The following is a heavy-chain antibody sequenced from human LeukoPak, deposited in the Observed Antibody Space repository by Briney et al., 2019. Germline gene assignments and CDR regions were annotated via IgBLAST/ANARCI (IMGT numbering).Heavy chain of an antibody. CDR3: ARASGSYEKYYFDY. J-gene: IGHJ4*02. CDR1: GFTFSSYA. V-gene: IGHV3-23*01. CDR2: ISGSGGST. Sequence: PGGSLRLSCAASGFTFSSYAMSWVRQAPRKGLEWVSAISGSGGSTYYADSVKGRFTISRDNSKNTLYLQMNSLRAEDTAVYYCARASGSYEKYYFDYWGQGTLVTVSS. D-gene: IGHD1-26*01.